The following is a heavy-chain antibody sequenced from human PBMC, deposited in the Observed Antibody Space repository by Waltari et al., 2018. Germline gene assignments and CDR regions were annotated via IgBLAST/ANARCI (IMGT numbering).Heavy chain of an antibody. V-gene: IGHV4-39*01. Sequence: QLQLQESGPGLVKPSETLSLTCTVSGGSISSSSYYWGWIRQPPGKGLEWIGSIYYSGSPFFNPALKGRVNISVEPSKNQFPLELGSVTAAETGVYYCAGLLMGVGGVIKINHWGQGTLVTVSS. J-gene: IGHJ5*02. CDR2: IYYSGSP. CDR3: AGLLMGVGGVIKINH. CDR1: GGSISSSSYY. D-gene: IGHD3-16*02.